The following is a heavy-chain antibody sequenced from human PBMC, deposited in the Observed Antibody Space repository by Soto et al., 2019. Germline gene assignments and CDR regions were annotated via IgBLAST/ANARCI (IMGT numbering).Heavy chain of an antibody. V-gene: IGHV1-18*04. J-gene: IGHJ4*02. Sequence: QVQLVQSGAEVKTPGASVKVSCKASGYTFTSHSITWVRQAPGQGLEWMGWIGAHNSDTAYAQRVQGRVTMTTDTSTSTAYMELRSLRSDDTAVYYCARDRPNAGLSFPLKYWGQGTLVTVSS. D-gene: IGHD2-8*01. CDR2: IGAHNSDT. CDR3: ARDRPNAGLSFPLKY. CDR1: GYTFTSHS.